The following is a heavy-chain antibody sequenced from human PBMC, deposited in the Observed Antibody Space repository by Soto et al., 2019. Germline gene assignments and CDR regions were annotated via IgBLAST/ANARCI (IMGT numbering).Heavy chain of an antibody. CDR1: GFTFSSYA. Sequence: QVQLVESGGGVVQPGRSLRLSCAASGFTFSSYAMHWVRQAPGKGLEWVAVISYDETNKYYADSVKGRFTISGDNSKNTLYLQMNSLRAEDTSVYYFARNVHAVGAVGAARYYSYDMDVWCQGATVTVSS. D-gene: IGHD6-19*01. CDR3: ARNVHAVGAVGAARYYSYDMDV. CDR2: ISYDETNK. V-gene: IGHV3-30-3*01. J-gene: IGHJ6*02.